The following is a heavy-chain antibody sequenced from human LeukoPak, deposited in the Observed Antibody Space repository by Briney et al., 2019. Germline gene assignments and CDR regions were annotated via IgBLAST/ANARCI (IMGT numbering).Heavy chain of an antibody. V-gene: IGHV3-7*01. CDR1: GLTFSTYW. J-gene: IGHJ3*02. Sequence: PGGSLRPSCAASGLTFSTYWMSWVRQAPGKGLEWVANIKKDGSEKYYVDSVKGRFTISRDNAKNSLYLQMNSLRADDTAVYHCARQETSSYNGAFDIWGQGTMVTVSS. CDR2: IKKDGSEK. CDR3: ARQETSSYNGAFDI. D-gene: IGHD1-26*01.